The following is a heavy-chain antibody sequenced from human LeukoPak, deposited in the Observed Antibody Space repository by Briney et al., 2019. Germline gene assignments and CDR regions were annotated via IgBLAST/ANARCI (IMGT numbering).Heavy chain of an antibody. D-gene: IGHD3-22*01. Sequence: PGGSLRLSCAASGFTFSSYAMSWVRQAPGKGLEWVSAISGSGGSTYYADSVKGRFTISRDNSKNTLYLQMNSQRAEDTAVYYCAKGATYYYDSSGYGWGQGTLVTVSS. CDR2: ISGSGGST. V-gene: IGHV3-23*01. CDR3: AKGATYYYDSSGYG. CDR1: GFTFSSYA. J-gene: IGHJ4*02.